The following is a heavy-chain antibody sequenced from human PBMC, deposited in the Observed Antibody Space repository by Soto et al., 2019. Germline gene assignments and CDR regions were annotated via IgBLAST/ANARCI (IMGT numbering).Heavy chain of an antibody. CDR2: IYSGGST. CDR1: GFTVSSNY. V-gene: IGHV3-53*01. D-gene: IGHD1-26*01. CDR3: ARTGGSYLDYYYYGMDV. J-gene: IGHJ6*02. Sequence: AGGSLRLSCAASGFTVSSNYMSWVRQAPGKGLEWVSVIYSGGSTYYADSVKGRFTISRDNSKNTLYLQMNSLRAEDTAVYYCARTGGSYLDYYYYGMDVWGQGTTVTVSS.